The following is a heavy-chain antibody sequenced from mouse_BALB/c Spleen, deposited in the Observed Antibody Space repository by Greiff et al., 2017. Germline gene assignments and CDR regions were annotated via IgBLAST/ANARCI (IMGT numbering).Heavy chain of an antibody. V-gene: IGHV1-7*01. D-gene: IGHD1-1*01. J-gene: IGHJ2*01. CDR1: GYTFTSYL. CDR2: INPSTGYT. Sequence: VQLQESGAELAKPGASVKLSCKASGYTFTSYLMHWVKQRPGQGLEWIGYINPSTGYTEYNQKFKDKATLTADKSSSTAYMQLSSLTSEDSAVYYCTRGITPVDYWGQGTTLTVSS. CDR3: TRGITPVDY.